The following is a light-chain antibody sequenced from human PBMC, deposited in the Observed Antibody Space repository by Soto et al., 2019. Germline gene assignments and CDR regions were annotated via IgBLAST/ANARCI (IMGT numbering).Light chain of an antibody. CDR1: SSDVGGYNY. CDR2: DVS. Sequence: QSALTQPASVSGSPGQSITISCTGTSSDVGGYNYVSWYQQHPGKAPKLMIYDVSNRPSGVSNRFSGSKSGNTASLTISGLQAKYEADYYCISYTSSSTLYVFGTGTKLTVL. J-gene: IGLJ1*01. CDR3: ISYTSSSTLYV. V-gene: IGLV2-14*01.